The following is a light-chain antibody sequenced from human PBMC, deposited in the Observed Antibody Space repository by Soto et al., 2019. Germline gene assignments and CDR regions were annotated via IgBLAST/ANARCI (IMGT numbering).Light chain of an antibody. CDR3: PSYTSNGTHVV. J-gene: IGLJ2*01. V-gene: IGLV2-14*03. Sequence: QSALTQAASVSGSPHQPITISCTGTSSDVGGINYVSWYQHHPGKAPILMIYDISNRPSGVSNRLSGCKSGNTASLNISGLQADDDADYYCPSYTSNGTHVVFGGGTKVTAL. CDR1: SSDVGGINY. CDR2: DIS.